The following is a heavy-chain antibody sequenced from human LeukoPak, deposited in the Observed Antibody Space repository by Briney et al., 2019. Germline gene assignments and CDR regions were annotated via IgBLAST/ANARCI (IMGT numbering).Heavy chain of an antibody. Sequence: GGSLRLSCAASGFTFSSYAMSWVRQAPGKGLEWVSSISTSSSYIYYADSVKGRFTISRDNARNSLYLQMNTLRAEDTAVYYCTRPTQNQYSSGWYWNYWGQGTLVTVSS. D-gene: IGHD6-19*01. V-gene: IGHV3-21*04. CDR2: ISTSSSYI. J-gene: IGHJ4*02. CDR1: GFTFSSYA. CDR3: TRPTQNQYSSGWYWNY.